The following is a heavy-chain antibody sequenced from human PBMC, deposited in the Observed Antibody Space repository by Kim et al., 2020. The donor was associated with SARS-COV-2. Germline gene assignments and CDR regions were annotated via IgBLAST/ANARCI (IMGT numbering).Heavy chain of an antibody. CDR2: INHSGST. CDR1: GGSFSGYY. D-gene: IGHD3-3*01. V-gene: IGHV4-34*01. J-gene: IGHJ4*02. Sequence: SETLSLTCAVYGGSFSGYYWSWIRQPPGKGLEWIGEINHSGSTNYNPSLKSRVTISVDTSKNQFSLKLSSVTAADTAVYYCARGFGVVPGGPFDYWGQGTLFTVSS. CDR3: ARGFGVVPGGPFDY.